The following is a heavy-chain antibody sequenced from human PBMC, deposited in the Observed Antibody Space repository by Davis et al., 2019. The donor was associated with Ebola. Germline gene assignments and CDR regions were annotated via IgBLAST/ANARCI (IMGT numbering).Heavy chain of an antibody. CDR3: VRGSDAYKTGY. CDR2: ISNGGRT. Sequence: MPGGSLRLSCTVSGGSVSSGSYYWSWIRQPPGKGLEWIAFISNGGRTIYNPSLRGRVTISIETSKNQFSLEVRSVTAADTAFYYCVRGSDAYKTGYWGQGTLVTVSS. V-gene: IGHV4-61*01. D-gene: IGHD5-24*01. CDR1: GGSVSSGSYY. J-gene: IGHJ4*02.